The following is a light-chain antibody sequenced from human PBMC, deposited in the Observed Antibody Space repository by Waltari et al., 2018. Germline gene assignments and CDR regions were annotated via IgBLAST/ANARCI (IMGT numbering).Light chain of an antibody. J-gene: IGKJ2*03. CDR3: QSYNVAPYS. V-gene: IGKV1-27*01. Sequence: DIQMTQSPPSLSASVGDRVTITCRASHAISNFLSWYQQKPGKVPELLIYGASTLQSGVPSRFSGGRSGTDFTLTISSLQPEDAATYYCQSYNVAPYSFGQGTKLEI. CDR2: GAS. CDR1: HAISNF.